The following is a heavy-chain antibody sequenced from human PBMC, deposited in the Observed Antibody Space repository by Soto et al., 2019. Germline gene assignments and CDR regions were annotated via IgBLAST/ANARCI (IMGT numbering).Heavy chain of an antibody. CDR2: ISGSGGST. D-gene: IGHD2-15*01. CDR3: VKAAHDIVVVVAATPFDY. Sequence: GGSLRLSCAASGFTFSNYAISWVRQTPGKGLKWVSVISGSGGSTYYADSVKGRFTISRDNSKNTLYLQMNSLRAEDTAVYYCVKAAHDIVVVVAATPFDYCGQATLVTVSS. CDR1: GFTFSNYA. J-gene: IGHJ4*02. V-gene: IGHV3-23*01.